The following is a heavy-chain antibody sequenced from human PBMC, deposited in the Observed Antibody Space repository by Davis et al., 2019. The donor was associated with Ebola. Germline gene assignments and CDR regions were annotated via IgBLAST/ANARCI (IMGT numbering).Heavy chain of an antibody. D-gene: IGHD6-19*01. J-gene: IGHJ4*02. CDR2: INAGNGNT. Sequence: ASVKVSCKASGYTFTSYAMHWVRQAPGQRLEWMGWINAGNGNTKYSQKFQGRVTITRDTSTSTAYMELRSLRSDDTAVYYCARDGGSGWYWYWGQGTLVTVSS. CDR1: GYTFTSYA. CDR3: ARDGGSGWYWY. V-gene: IGHV1-3*01.